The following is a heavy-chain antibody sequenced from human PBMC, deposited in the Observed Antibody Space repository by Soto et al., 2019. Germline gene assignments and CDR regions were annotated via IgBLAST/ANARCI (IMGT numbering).Heavy chain of an antibody. CDR2: IIPIFGTA. J-gene: IGHJ6*02. CDR3: ARMRYSSSWYGPSYYYYGMDV. D-gene: IGHD6-13*01. V-gene: IGHV1-69*13. CDR1: GGTFSSYA. Sequence: ASVKVSCKASGGTFSSYAISWVRQAPGQGLEWMGGIIPIFGTANYAQKFQGRVTITADESTSTAYMELSSLRSEDTAVYYCARMRYSSSWYGPSYYYYGMDVWGQGTRVTVSS.